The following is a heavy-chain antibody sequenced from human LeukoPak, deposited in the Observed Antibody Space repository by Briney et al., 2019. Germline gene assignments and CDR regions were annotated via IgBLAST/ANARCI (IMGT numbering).Heavy chain of an antibody. CDR1: GFTVSSNY. V-gene: IGHV3-66*01. J-gene: IGHJ4*02. D-gene: IGHD3-22*01. CDR3: ARDRYYYDSSGYSGNYYFDY. Sequence: GGSLRLSCAASGFTVSSNYMSWVRQAPGMGLEWVSVIYSGGSTYYADSVKGRFTISRDNSKNTLYLQMNSLRAEDTAVYYCARDRYYYDSSGYSGNYYFDYWGQGTLVTVSS. CDR2: IYSGGST.